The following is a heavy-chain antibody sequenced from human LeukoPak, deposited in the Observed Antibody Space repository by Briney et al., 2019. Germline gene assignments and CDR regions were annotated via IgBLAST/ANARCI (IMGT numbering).Heavy chain of an antibody. CDR2: FDPEDCET. Sequence: ASVKVSCKVSGYTLTELSMHWVRQAPAKALEGMGGFDPEDCETIHAQKNQGRVTMAEDTSTATAYMELSSMRADDTAVYYCATDGVVAGTNLWGQGTLVPVSS. V-gene: IGHV1-24*01. CDR1: GYTLTELS. J-gene: IGHJ5*02. D-gene: IGHD6-19*01. CDR3: ATDGVVAGTNL.